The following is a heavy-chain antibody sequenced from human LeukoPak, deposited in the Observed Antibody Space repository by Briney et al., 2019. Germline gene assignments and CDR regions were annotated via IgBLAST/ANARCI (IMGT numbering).Heavy chain of an antibody. D-gene: IGHD3-9*01. V-gene: IGHV3-11*01. CDR2: ISSSGSTI. CDR3: ARDHLDGTPFDY. CDR1: GFTFSDYY. J-gene: IGHJ4*02. Sequence: SGGSLRLSCAASGFTFSDYYMSWIRQAPGKGLEWVSYISSSGSTIYYADSVKGRFTISRDNAKNSLYLQMNSLRAEDTAVYYCARDHLDGTPFDYWGQGTLVTVSS.